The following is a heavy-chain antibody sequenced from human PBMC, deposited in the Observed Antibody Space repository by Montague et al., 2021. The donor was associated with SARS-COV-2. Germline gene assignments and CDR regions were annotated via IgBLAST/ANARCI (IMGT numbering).Heavy chain of an antibody. CDR2: ISYAGRT. Sequence: SETLSLTCTVSGGSISSPDYYWGWIRQSPGKGLEWIGSISYAGRTYYNPSLRSRVSFSMDTSKNHFSLSLNSVTAADTAVYFCARQLPSYFSTNKCYPYYFDVWGQGALATVSS. V-gene: IGHV4-39*01. CDR1: GGSISSPDYY. D-gene: IGHD2-8*01. CDR3: ARQLPSYFSTNKCYPYYFDV. J-gene: IGHJ4*02.